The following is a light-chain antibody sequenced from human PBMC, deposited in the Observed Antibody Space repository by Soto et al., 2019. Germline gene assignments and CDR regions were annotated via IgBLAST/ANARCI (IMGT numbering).Light chain of an antibody. CDR1: QSVTTR. V-gene: IGKV3-20*01. CDR3: QQYSSSQGWT. Sequence: EIVLTQSPGTLSFSPGERFTLSCRSSQSVTTRLAWYQHKPGQAPTLLMSGASNRTTGIPDRFSGSGSGTDFTLTINRLEPEDFAVYYCQQYSSSQGWTFGQGTKVDIK. CDR2: GAS. J-gene: IGKJ1*01.